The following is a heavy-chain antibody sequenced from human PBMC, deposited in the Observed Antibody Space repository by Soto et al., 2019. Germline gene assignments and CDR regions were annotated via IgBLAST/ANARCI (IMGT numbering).Heavy chain of an antibody. V-gene: IGHV1-69*12. CDR2: IIPIFGTA. CDR1: GGTFSSYA. J-gene: IGHJ6*02. D-gene: IGHD1-1*01. Sequence: QVQLVQSGAEVKKPGSSVKVSCKASGGTFSSYAISWVRQAPGQGLEWMGGIIPIFGTANYAQKFQGRVPITADESTSTADMELSTLRSEDTAVYYCAAPPDRTRIYSYIGMDVWGQGTTVTVSS. CDR3: AAPPDRTRIYSYIGMDV.